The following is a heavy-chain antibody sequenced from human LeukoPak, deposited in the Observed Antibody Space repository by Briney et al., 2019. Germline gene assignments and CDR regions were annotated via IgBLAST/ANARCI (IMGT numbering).Heavy chain of an antibody. CDR2: IHYTGST. J-gene: IGHJ5*02. CDR1: GGSISSYY. Sequence: PSETLSLTCTVSGGSISSYYWSWIRQSPGKGLECLGYIHYTGSTNYNPSLKSRVTISVETSKNQFSLKLKSVTAADTAVYYCARGGYCGSGNDFRFDPWGQGTLVTVSS. CDR3: ARGGYCGSGNDFRFDP. D-gene: IGHD3-10*01. V-gene: IGHV4-59*01.